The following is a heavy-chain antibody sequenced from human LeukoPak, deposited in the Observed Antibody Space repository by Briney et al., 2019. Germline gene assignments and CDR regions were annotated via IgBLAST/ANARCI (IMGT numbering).Heavy chain of an antibody. CDR2: IYHSGST. V-gene: IGHV4-30-2*01. J-gene: IGHJ4*02. CDR1: GGSISSGGYS. CDR3: AKGYEFVFDY. Sequence: SETLSLTCAVSGGSISSGGYSWRWIRQPPGKGLEWIGYIYHSGSTYYNPSLKSRVTISVDRSKNQFSLKLSSVTAADTAVYYCAKGYEFVFDYWGQGTLVTVSS. D-gene: IGHD3/OR15-3a*01.